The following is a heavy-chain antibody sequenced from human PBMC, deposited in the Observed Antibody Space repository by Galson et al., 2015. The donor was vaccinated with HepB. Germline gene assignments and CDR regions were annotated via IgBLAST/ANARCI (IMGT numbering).Heavy chain of an antibody. V-gene: IGHV3-30*04. CDR2: ISSDGRSE. Sequence: SLRLSCAASGFTFSSYSIHWVRQAPGKGLEWVATISSDGRSEYYADSVKGRFTISRDNSKNTLYLQMNSLRTEDTSVYYCARDGIPPALLFNFDYWGQGTLVTVSS. CDR1: GFTFSSYS. CDR3: ARDGIPPALLFNFDY. J-gene: IGHJ4*02. D-gene: IGHD2-2*01.